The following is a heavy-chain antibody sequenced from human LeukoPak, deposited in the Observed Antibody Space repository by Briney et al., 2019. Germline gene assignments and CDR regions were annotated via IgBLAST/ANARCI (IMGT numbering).Heavy chain of an antibody. CDR3: ARTNSSSYAFDI. D-gene: IGHD6-13*01. Sequence: GGSLRLSCAASGFTFSSYSMNWVRQAPGKGLEWVSSISSSSSYIYYADSVKGRFTISRDNAKNSLYLQMNSLRAEDTAVYYCARTNSSSYAFDIWGQGTMVTVSS. J-gene: IGHJ3*02. CDR2: ISSSSSYI. CDR1: GFTFSSYS. V-gene: IGHV3-21*01.